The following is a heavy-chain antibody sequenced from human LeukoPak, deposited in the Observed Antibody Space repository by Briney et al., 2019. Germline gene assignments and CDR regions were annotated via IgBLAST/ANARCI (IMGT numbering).Heavy chain of an antibody. D-gene: IGHD1-1*01. Sequence: GESLKISCMGSGYSFTSYWIGWVRQMPGKGLEWMGIIYPGDSDTRYSPSFQGQVTISADKSTRTAYLQWSSLKASDTAMYYCARSIGTAGINWFDPWGQGTLVIVSS. J-gene: IGHJ5*02. CDR1: GYSFTSYW. CDR2: IYPGDSDT. CDR3: ARSIGTAGINWFDP. V-gene: IGHV5-51*01.